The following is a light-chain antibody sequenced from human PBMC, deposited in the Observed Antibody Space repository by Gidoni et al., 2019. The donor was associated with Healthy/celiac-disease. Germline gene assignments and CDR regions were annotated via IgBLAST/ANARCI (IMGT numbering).Light chain of an antibody. CDR2: RNN. CDR3: AAWDDSLSGRV. J-gene: IGLJ2*01. CDR1: RANIGSNY. Sequence: HSVLTPPPSASVTPGQRVTIAFTGSRANIGSNYVYWYQQLPGTAPKLLIYRNNQRPSGVPDRFSGSKSGTSASLAISGLRSEDEADYYCAAWDDSLSGRVFGGGTKLTVL. V-gene: IGLV1-47*01.